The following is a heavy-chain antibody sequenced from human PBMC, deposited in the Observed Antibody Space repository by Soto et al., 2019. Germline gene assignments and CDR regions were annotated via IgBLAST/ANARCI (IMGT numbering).Heavy chain of an antibody. Sequence: EVQLLESGGGLVRPGGSLRLSCAASGFTFSSSAMSWVRQAPGKGLEWVSTISDSGSTYYTDYVKGRFTISGDNSKNTFCLQVNSLRAEETAVYYCAKVWSEDGYCARTSCLDCFDYWGQGTLVTVSS. J-gene: IGHJ4*02. V-gene: IGHV3-23*01. CDR1: GFTFSSSA. D-gene: IGHD2-2*03. CDR3: AKVWSEDGYCARTSCLDCFDY. CDR2: ISDSGST.